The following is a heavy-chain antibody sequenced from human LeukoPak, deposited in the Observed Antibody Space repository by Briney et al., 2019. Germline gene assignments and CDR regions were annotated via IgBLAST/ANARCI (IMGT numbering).Heavy chain of an antibody. CDR1: GYTFTDYY. V-gene: IGHV1-2*02. Sequence: ASVKVSCKGSGYTFTDYYIHWVRQAPGQGLEWMGWINHKSGGTNYAQKFQGRVTMTRDTSISTAYMELRSDDTAVYYCATLGISGYFRDYWGQGTLVTVSS. D-gene: IGHD3-22*01. CDR3: ATLGISGYFRDY. CDR2: INHKSGGT. J-gene: IGHJ4*02.